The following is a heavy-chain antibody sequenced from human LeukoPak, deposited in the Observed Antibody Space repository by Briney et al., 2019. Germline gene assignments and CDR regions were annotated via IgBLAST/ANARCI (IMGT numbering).Heavy chain of an antibody. Sequence: ASVKLSCKASGYTFTSYGISWVRQAPGQGLEWMGGIVPGFDTTDYAQRFQGRLKITADESTTTAYMELSSLRSEDTAVYYCARYKNRPVTTLFDYWGQGTLVTVSS. CDR2: IVPGFDTT. J-gene: IGHJ4*02. CDR1: GYTFTSYG. CDR3: ARYKNRPVTTLFDY. V-gene: IGHV1-69*13. D-gene: IGHD2/OR15-2a*01.